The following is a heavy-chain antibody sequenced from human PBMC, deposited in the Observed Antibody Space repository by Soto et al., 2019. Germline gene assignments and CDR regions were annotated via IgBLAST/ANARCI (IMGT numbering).Heavy chain of an antibody. V-gene: IGHV4-39*01. CDR2: IYYSGST. CDR1: GGSISRSSYY. Sequence: SETLSLTCTVSGGSISRSSYYWGWIRQPPGKGLEWIGSIYYSGSTYYNPSLKSRVTISVDTSKNQFSLKLSSVAAADTAVYYCRVWDGDASFYYYYGMDVWGQGTTVTVSS. CDR3: RVWDGDASFYYYYGMDV. D-gene: IGHD4-17*01. J-gene: IGHJ6*02.